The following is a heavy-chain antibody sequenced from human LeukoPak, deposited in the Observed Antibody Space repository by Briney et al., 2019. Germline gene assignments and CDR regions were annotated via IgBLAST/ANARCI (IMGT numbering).Heavy chain of an antibody. D-gene: IGHD5-24*01. CDR2: IYYSGST. V-gene: IGHV4-39*01. Sequence: PSETLSLTCTVSGGSISSGSYYWGWIRQPPGKGLEWIGSIYYSGSTYYNPSLKSRVTISVDTSKNQFSLKLSSVTAADTAVYYCARLTISQQSYYFDYWGQGTLVTVSS. CDR3: ARLTISQQSYYFDY. J-gene: IGHJ4*02. CDR1: GGSISSGSYY.